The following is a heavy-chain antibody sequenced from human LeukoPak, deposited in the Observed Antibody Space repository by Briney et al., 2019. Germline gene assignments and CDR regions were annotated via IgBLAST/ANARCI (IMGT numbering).Heavy chain of an antibody. CDR3: ARRGRDGYNYDY. D-gene: IGHD5-24*01. V-gene: IGHV4-61*02. J-gene: IGHJ4*02. Sequence: SETLSLTCTVSSDSISSGSYYWSWIRQPAGKGLEWIGRIYTSGSTNYNPSLKSRVTMSVDTSKNQFSLKLSSVTAADTAVYYCARRGRDGYNYDYWGQGTLVTVSS. CDR1: SDSISSGSYY. CDR2: IYTSGST.